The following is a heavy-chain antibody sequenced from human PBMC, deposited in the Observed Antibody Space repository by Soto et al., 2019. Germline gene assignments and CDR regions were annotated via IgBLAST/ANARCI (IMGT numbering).Heavy chain of an antibody. D-gene: IGHD2-2*03. CDR1: GGSISSGGYY. CDR2: MYHSGST. V-gene: IGHV4-31*03. CDR3: ASGYGSIDH. J-gene: IGHJ4*02. Sequence: QVQLQESGPGLVKPSQTLSLPCTVSGGSISSGGYYWSWIRQHPGKGLEWIGYMYHSGSTYYNPSLKGRVPISVDTAKNESSLKVSSVTAADTALYYCASGYGSIDHWGQGTLVTVSS.